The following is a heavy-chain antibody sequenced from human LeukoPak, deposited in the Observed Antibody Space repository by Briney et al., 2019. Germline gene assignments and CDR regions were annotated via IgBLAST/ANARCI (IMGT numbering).Heavy chain of an antibody. Sequence: PGGSLRLSCAASGFTFSSYWMHWVRQAPGKGLVWVSRINSDRSSTSYADSVKDRFTISRDNAKNTLYLQMNSLRAEDTAVYYCARIGYCSGGSCYPLDYWGQGTLVTVSS. CDR3: ARIGYCSGGSCYPLDY. CDR2: INSDRSST. CDR1: GFTFSSYW. V-gene: IGHV3-74*01. D-gene: IGHD2-15*01. J-gene: IGHJ4*02.